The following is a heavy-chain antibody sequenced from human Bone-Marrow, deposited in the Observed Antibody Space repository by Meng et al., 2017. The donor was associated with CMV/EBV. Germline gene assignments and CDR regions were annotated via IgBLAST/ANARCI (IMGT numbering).Heavy chain of an antibody. J-gene: IGHJ5*02. CDR1: GFTVSSNY. D-gene: IGHD3-10*02. CDR3: AKDGGMLGYNWFDP. V-gene: IGHV3-7*03. CDR2: IKQDGSEK. Sequence: GGSLRLSCAASGFTVSSNYMSWVRQAPGKGLEWVANIKQDGSEKYYVDSVKGRFTISRDNAKNSLYLQMNSLRAEDTALYYCAKDGGMLGYNWFDPWGQGTLVTVSS.